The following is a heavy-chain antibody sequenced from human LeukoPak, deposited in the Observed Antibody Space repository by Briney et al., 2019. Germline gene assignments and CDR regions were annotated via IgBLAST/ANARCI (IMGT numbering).Heavy chain of an antibody. V-gene: IGHV4-59*08. CDR1: AGSISSYY. CDR3: AGQPLYYDEYT. J-gene: IGHJ5*02. D-gene: IGHD4-17*01. Sequence: SETLSLTCTVSAGSISSYYWSWIRQPPGKRLEWIGYIYYSGNTKYNPSLKSRVTISLNTSKNHLSLRLSSVTAADTAVYYCAGQPLYYDEYTWGQGTLVRVSS. CDR2: IYYSGNT.